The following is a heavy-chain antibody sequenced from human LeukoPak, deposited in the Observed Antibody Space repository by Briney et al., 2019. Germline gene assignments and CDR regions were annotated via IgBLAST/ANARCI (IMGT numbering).Heavy chain of an antibody. D-gene: IGHD3-10*01. CDR3: VKGTYYYGSGSYQYYYYYGMDV. V-gene: IGHV3-30*14. Sequence: GRSLRLSCAASGFTFSSYAMHWVRQAPGKGLEWVAVISYDGSNKYYADSVKGRFTISRDNSKNTLDLQMSSLRAEDTAVYYCVKGTYYYGSGSYQYYYYYGMDVWGKGTTVTVSS. J-gene: IGHJ6*04. CDR2: ISYDGSNK. CDR1: GFTFSSYA.